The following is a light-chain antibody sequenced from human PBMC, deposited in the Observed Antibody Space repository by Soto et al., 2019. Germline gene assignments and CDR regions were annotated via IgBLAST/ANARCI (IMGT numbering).Light chain of an antibody. V-gene: IGLV2-14*01. CDR1: SSDIGGYNY. CDR2: DVS. J-gene: IGLJ1*01. Sequence: QSALTQPASVSGSPGQSTTISCTGTSSDIGGYNYVSWYQQLPGEAPKLIIYDVSDRPSGVSTRFSGSKSGNTASLSISGLQAEEEGDYYCCSFTSRHTDVFGTGTKLTVL. CDR3: CSFTSRHTDV.